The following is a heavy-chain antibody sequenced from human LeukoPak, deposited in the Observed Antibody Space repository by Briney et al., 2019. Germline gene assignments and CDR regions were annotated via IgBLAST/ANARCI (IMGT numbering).Heavy chain of an antibody. J-gene: IGHJ4*02. CDR2: INAGNGNT. Sequence: AXVKVSXKASEYTFTDYAINWVRQAPGQRLEWMGWINAGNGNTKYSQRFQGRVTITRDTSASTAYMELSSLTSEDTSVYYCARGRWSATTATYYLDFWGQGTLVTVSS. CDR3: ARGRWSATTATYYLDF. D-gene: IGHD5-24*01. V-gene: IGHV1-3*01. CDR1: EYTFTDYA.